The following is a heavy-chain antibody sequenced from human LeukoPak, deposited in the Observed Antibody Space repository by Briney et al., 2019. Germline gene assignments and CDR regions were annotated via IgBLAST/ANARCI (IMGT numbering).Heavy chain of an antibody. J-gene: IGHJ4*02. V-gene: IGHV3-66*01. CDR2: IYSGGDT. D-gene: IGHD3-22*01. CDR1: GFTFSSYA. Sequence: GGSLRLSCAASGFTFSSYAMTWVRQAPGQGLEWLSAIYSGGDTYYADSVRGRFTISRDNSKNMVYLQMRSLRAEDTAVYYCVRDRGASSDYYALGYWGQGTLVTVSS. CDR3: VRDRGASSDYYALGY.